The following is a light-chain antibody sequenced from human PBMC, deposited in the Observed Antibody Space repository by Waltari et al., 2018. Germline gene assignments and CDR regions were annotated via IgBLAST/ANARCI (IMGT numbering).Light chain of an antibody. J-gene: IGLJ2*01. CDR3: SSYTSIKTPYVV. CDR2: EVT. CDR1: TRDVGRYNY. Sequence: QSALTQPASVSGSPGQSITIPCTGTTRDVGRYNYVSWYQCHPGKAPELIIYEVTNRPSGAPDRFSGSKSGNTASLSISGLQPEDEADYYCSSYTSIKTPYVVFGGGTKVTVL. V-gene: IGLV2-14*01.